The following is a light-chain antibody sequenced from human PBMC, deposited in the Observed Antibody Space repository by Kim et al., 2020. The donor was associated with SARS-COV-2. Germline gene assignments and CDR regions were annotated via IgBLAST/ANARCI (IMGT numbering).Light chain of an antibody. Sequence: SLSPGERATLSCRASQSVTNYLAWYQQKPGQAPRLLIYGTSSRVTGIPDRFSGSGSGTDFTLTISRLEPEDFAVYYCQQYGSSPTFGQGTKVDIK. J-gene: IGKJ2*01. CDR1: QSVTNY. CDR3: QQYGSSPT. CDR2: GTS. V-gene: IGKV3-20*01.